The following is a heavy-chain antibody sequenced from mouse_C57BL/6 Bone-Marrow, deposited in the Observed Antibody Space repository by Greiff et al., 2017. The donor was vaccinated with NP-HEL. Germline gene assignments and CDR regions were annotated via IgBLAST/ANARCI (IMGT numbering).Heavy chain of an antibody. CDR2: IDPSDSYT. V-gene: IGHV1-69*01. CDR3: ARGFSWFAY. J-gene: IGHJ3*01. Sequence: QVQLQQPGAELVMPGASVKLSCKASGYTFTSYWMHWVKQRPGQGLEWIGEIDPSDSYTNYNQKFKGKSTLTVDKSSSTAYMQLSSLTSEDSAVYYCARGFSWFAYWGQGTPVTVSA. CDR1: GYTFTSYW.